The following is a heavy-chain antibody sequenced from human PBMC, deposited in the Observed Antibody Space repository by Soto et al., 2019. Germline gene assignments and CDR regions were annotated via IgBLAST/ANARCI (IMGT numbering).Heavy chain of an antibody. V-gene: IGHV4-59*08. Sequence: SETLSLTCTVCRGSISTYYWSWIRQPPGKGLECIGYIYYNGNTNYNPSLKSRVTISVDTSKNQFTLNLNSVTAADTAVYYCARHATRSYDYWGQGTLVTVSS. CDR2: IYYNGNT. CDR3: ARHATRSYDY. J-gene: IGHJ4*02. CDR1: RGSISTYY.